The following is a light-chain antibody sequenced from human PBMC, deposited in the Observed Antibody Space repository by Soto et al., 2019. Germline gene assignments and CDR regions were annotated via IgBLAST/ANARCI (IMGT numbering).Light chain of an antibody. CDR3: ETCDRTTHA. CDR2: LEGSGSY. Sequence: QSVLTQSSSASASLGSSVKLTCTLSSGHSSYIIAWHQQQPGKAPRYLMKLEGSGSYNKGSGVPDRFSGSSSVADRYLTIANLHLEDEAEQYGETCDRTTHAFGTRSELTV. V-gene: IGLV4-60*02. J-gene: IGLJ1*01. CDR1: SGHSSYI.